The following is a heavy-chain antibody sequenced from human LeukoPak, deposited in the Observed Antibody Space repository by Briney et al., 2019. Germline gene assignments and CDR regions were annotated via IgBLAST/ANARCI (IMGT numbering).Heavy chain of an antibody. CDR1: GGSFNSNSYY. V-gene: IGHV4-39*07. D-gene: IGHD3-22*01. CDR3: ARAAWYYDSSGYYFSGPVDY. J-gene: IGHJ4*02. Sequence: SETLSLTCTVSGGSFNSNSYYWGWLRQPPGKGLEWIGSFYYSGSTNYNPSLKSRVTISVDTSKNQFSLKLSSVTAADTAVYYCARAAWYYDSSGYYFSGPVDYWGQGTLVTVSS. CDR2: FYYSGST.